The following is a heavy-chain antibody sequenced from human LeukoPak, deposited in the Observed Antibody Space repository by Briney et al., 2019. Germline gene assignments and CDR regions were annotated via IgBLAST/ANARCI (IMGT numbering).Heavy chain of an antibody. J-gene: IGHJ6*02. D-gene: IGHD3-3*01. V-gene: IGHV4-31*03. CDR2: IYYSGST. CDR3: ARGSDRYYDFWSGYPYYYGMDV. Sequence: PSETLSLTCTVPGGSISSGGYYWSWIRQHPGKGLEWIGYIYYSGSTYYNPSLKSRVTISVDTSKNQFSLKLSSVTAADTAVYYCARGSDRYYDFWSGYPYYYGMDVWGQGTTVTVSS. CDR1: GGSISSGGYY.